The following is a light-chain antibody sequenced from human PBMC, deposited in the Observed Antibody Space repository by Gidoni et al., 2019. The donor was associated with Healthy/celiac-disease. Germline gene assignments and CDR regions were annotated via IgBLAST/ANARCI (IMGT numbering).Light chain of an antibody. CDR2: DAS. V-gene: IGKV1-33*01. CDR3: QHYDNLPWT. CDR1: QDISNY. Sequence: DIQMTQSPSSLSASVGDRVTITCQASQDISNYLNWYQKKPGKAPKLLIYDASNLETGVPSRFSGSGSGTDFTFTISSLQPEYIATYYCQHYDNLPWTFGQXTKVEIK. J-gene: IGKJ1*01.